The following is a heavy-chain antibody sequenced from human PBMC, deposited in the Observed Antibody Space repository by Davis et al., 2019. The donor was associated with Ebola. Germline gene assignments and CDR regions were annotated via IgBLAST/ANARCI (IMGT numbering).Heavy chain of an antibody. D-gene: IGHD1-26*01. Sequence: GESLKISCEASGFTFSTYTMNWVRQAPGKGLEWVSSISGSGGSADYADSVKGRFSISRDNSKNTLYLQMNSLIAEDTAVYYCAKDTSNIWFDIWGQGTMVTVSS. J-gene: IGHJ3*02. V-gene: IGHV3-23*01. CDR3: AKDTSNIWFDI. CDR1: GFTFSTYT. CDR2: ISGSGGSA.